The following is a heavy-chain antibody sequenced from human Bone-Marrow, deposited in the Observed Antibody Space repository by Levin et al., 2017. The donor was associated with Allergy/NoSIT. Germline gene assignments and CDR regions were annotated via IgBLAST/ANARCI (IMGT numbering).Heavy chain of an antibody. CDR1: GGSISSGGYY. CDR3: ARAGLTGVWYFDL. Sequence: QSQTLSLTCTVSGGSISSGGYYWSGIRQHPGKGLEWIGYIYYSGSTYYNPSLKSRVTISVDTSKNQFSLKLSSVTAADTAVYYCARAGLTGVWYFDLWGRGTLVTVSS. CDR2: IYYSGST. V-gene: IGHV4-31*03. D-gene: IGHD3-10*01. J-gene: IGHJ2*01.